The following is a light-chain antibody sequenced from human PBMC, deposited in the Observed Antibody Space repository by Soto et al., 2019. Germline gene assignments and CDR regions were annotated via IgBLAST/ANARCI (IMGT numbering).Light chain of an antibody. CDR2: DAS. CDR1: QSVSSN. J-gene: IGKJ4*01. CDR3: QQYNNWPPLT. Sequence: EIVMTQSPATLSVSPGEGATLSCRASQSVSSNLACYQQKPGQAPRLLIYDASTRDTGIPARFSGRGSATYFTLTFSSLQSEDFAVYYCQQYNNWPPLTFGGGTKVEIK. V-gene: IGKV3-15*01.